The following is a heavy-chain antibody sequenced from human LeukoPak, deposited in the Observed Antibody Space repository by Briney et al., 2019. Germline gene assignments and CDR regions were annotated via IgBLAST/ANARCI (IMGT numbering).Heavy chain of an antibody. V-gene: IGHV3-49*04. CDR2: IRSKAYGGTT. Sequence: GGSLRLSCTASGFTFGDYAMSWVRQAPGKGLEWVGFIRSKAYGGTTEYAASVKGRFTISRDDSKSIAYLQMNSLKTEDTAVYYCTSSSSLLYYYYYYMDVWGKGTTVTVSS. J-gene: IGHJ6*03. CDR3: TSSSSLLYYYYYYMDV. D-gene: IGHD6-6*01. CDR1: GFTFGDYA.